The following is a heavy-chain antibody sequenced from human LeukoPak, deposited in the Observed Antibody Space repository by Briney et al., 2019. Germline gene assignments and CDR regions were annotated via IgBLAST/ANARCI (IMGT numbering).Heavy chain of an antibody. D-gene: IGHD3-22*01. Sequence: ASVKVSCKASGYTFTSYGISWVRQAPGQGLEWMGWISAYNGNTNYAQKLQGRVTMTTDTSTSTAYMELRSLRSDDTAVYYCARDTYYYDSSGLREFDYWGQGTLVTVSS. V-gene: IGHV1-18*01. J-gene: IGHJ4*02. CDR2: ISAYNGNT. CDR3: ARDTYYYDSSGLREFDY. CDR1: GYTFTSYG.